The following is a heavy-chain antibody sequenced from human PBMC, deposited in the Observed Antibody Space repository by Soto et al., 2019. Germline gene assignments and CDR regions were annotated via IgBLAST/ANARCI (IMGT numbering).Heavy chain of an antibody. CDR1: GFSFSSYA. Sequence: GGSLRLSCTASGFSFSSYALSWVRQAPGKGLEWVSTISGSDGKTYYADSVKGRFSISRDTSKTTLYLEMTSLRVEDTAVYYCARWSCLDYWGQVTRVTVSS. D-gene: IGHD1-26*01. J-gene: IGHJ4*02. CDR3: ARWSCLDY. V-gene: IGHV3-23*01. CDR2: ISGSDGKT.